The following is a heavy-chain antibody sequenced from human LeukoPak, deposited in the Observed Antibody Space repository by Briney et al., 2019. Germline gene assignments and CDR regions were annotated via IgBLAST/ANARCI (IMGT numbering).Heavy chain of an antibody. V-gene: IGHV1-2*02. J-gene: IGHJ4*02. Sequence: ASVKVSCKASGYTFTGYYMHWVRQAPGQGLEWMGWINPNSGGTNYAQKFQGRVTMTRDTSISTAYMELSRLRSDDTAVYYCARLDTAMVKDEDCWGQGTLVTVSS. CDR1: GYTFTGYY. CDR2: INPNSGGT. CDR3: ARLDTAMVKDEDC. D-gene: IGHD5-18*01.